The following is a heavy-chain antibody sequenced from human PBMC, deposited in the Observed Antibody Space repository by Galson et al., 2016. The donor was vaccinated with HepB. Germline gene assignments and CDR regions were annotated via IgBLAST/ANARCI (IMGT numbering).Heavy chain of an antibody. CDR1: GFIFNSYS. Sequence: SLRLSCAASGFIFNSYSMNWVRQAPGKGLEWVSGISDSAGSTYFADSVKGRFTISRDNSKNTLYLQMNSLRVEDTAVYYCAKGTTLQLHFGYFDHWGQGTLVTVSS. D-gene: IGHD1/OR15-1a*01. CDR2: ISDSAGST. CDR3: AKGTTLQLHFGYFDH. J-gene: IGHJ4*02. V-gene: IGHV3-23*01.